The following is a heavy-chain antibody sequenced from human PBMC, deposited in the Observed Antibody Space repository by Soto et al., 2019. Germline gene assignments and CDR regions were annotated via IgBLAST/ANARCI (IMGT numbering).Heavy chain of an antibody. CDR1: GYTFTNYY. V-gene: IGHV1-46*01. J-gene: IGHJ4*02. D-gene: IGHD5-18*01. CDR3: AREPNESYYFDY. Sequence: QVHLVQSGAEVKKPGASVKVSCKASGYTFTNYYIHWVRQAPGQGLVWLGIIRASGGRTEYAQRFQGRVTMTRDTSTITVYMELTILTSEDTAVYYCAREPNESYYFDYWGQGTLVTVSS. CDR2: IRASGGRT.